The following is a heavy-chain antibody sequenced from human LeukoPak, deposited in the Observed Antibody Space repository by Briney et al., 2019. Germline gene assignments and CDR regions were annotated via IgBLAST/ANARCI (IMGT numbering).Heavy chain of an antibody. CDR3: ARVLVADYYYYGMDV. CDR2: IYYSGST. J-gene: IGHJ6*02. CDR1: GGSISSYY. V-gene: IGHV4-59*01. D-gene: IGHD5-12*01. Sequence: SETLSLTCTVSGGSISSYYWSWIRQPPGKGLEWIGYIYYSGSTNYNPSLKSRVTISVDTSKNQFSLKLSSVTAADPAVYYCARVLVADYYYYGMDVWGQGTTVTVSS.